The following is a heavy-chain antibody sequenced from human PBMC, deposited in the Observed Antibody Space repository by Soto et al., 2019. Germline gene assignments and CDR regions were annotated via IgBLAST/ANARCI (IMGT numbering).Heavy chain of an antibody. D-gene: IGHD2-2*01. CDR1: GYTFTSYG. Sequence: GASVKVSCKASGYTFTSYGISWVRQAPGQGLEWMGWISAYNGNTNYAQKLQGRVTMTTDTSTSTAYMELRSLRSDDTAVYYCARVIGVVPAANPVVAFDSWGQGTMVTVSS. CDR2: ISAYNGNT. CDR3: ARVIGVVPAANPVVAFDS. V-gene: IGHV1-18*01. J-gene: IGHJ3*02.